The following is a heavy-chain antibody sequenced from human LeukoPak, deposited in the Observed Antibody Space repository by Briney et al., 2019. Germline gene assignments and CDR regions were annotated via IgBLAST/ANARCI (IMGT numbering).Heavy chain of an antibody. J-gene: IGHJ3*02. D-gene: IGHD2-2*01. CDR1: GFTFSSYS. V-gene: IGHV3-21*01. CDR2: ISSSGSYI. Sequence: GGSLRLSCAASGFTFSSYSMNWVRQAPGKGLEWVSSISSSGSYIYYADSVKGRFTISRDNAKNSLYLQMNSLRAEDTAVYYCARGGYCSSTSCYSHDAFDIWGQGTMVAVSS. CDR3: ARGGYCSSTSCYSHDAFDI.